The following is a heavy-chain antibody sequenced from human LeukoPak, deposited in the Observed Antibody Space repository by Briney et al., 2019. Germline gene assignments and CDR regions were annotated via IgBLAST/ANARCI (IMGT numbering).Heavy chain of an antibody. Sequence: GGSLRLSCAASGFTFSSYGMHWVRQAPGKGLEWVAVISYDGSNKYYADSVKGRFTISRDNSRNTLYLQMNSLRAEDTAVYYCARVWAQLVPPYFDYWGQGTLVTVSS. J-gene: IGHJ4*02. CDR2: ISYDGSNK. CDR1: GFTFSSYG. CDR3: ARVWAQLVPPYFDY. D-gene: IGHD6-6*01. V-gene: IGHV3-30*03.